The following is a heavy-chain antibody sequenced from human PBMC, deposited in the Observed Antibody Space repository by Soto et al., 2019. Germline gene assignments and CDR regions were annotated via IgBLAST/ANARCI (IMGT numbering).Heavy chain of an antibody. J-gene: IGHJ4*02. Sequence: QVQLVASGGGSVKPGGSLRLSCVASGFTFSDYSMSWIRQAAGKGLEWLSYISSRNTIYYAESVKCRFTISRDNAKNSMYLQMNSLTAEDPAVYSCARDSLATYQRYCRGGTCPSDYWGEGTLGTFSS. CDR2: ISSRNTI. CDR3: ARDSLATYQRYCRGGTCPSDY. D-gene: IGHD2-15*01. CDR1: GFTFSDYS. V-gene: IGHV3-11*01.